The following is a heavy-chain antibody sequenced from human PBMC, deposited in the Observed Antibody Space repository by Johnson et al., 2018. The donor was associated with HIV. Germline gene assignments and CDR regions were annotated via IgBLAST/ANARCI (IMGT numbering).Heavy chain of an antibody. CDR2: IDWYGGST. D-gene: IGHD5-12*01. J-gene: IGHJ3*02. Sequence: EVQLVESGGGVVQPGGSLRLSCATSGFTFDDYGMSWVRQPPGKGLEWVSGIDWYGGSTGYADSVKGRFTISRDDAKNSLYLQMNSLSAEDTALYYCARGAVSGYVSVDAFHIWGQGTLVTVSS. CDR1: GFTFDDYG. CDR3: ARGAVSGYVSVDAFHI. V-gene: IGHV3-20*04.